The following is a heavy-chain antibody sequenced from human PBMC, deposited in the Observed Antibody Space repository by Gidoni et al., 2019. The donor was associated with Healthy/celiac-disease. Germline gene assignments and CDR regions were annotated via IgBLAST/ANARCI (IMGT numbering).Heavy chain of an antibody. J-gene: IGHJ4*02. CDR2: ISGRGGST. CDR3: AKLTPGQDKYGTFDY. Sequence: EVQLLESGGGLVRPGGSLRLSCAASGFTFRSYAMSWVRQAPGKGLEWVSAISGRGGSTYYADSVKGRFTISRDNSKNTLYLQMNSLRAEDTAVYYCAKLTPGQDKYGTFDYWGQGTLVTVSS. D-gene: IGHD4-17*01. V-gene: IGHV3-23*01. CDR1: GFTFRSYA.